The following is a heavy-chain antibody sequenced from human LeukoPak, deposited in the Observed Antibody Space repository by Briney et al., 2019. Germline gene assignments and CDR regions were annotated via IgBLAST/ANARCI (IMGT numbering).Heavy chain of an antibody. D-gene: IGHD5-18*01. CDR2: ISSNGGST. CDR3: ARADEQLFADTPTQIDY. Sequence: GGSLRLSCAASGFTFSDYYMSWIRQAPGKGLEYVSAISSNGGSTYYANSVKGRFTISRDNSKNALYLQMGSLRAEDMAVYYCARADEQLFADTPTQIDYWGQGTLVTVSS. CDR1: GFTFSDYY. J-gene: IGHJ4*02. V-gene: IGHV3-64*01.